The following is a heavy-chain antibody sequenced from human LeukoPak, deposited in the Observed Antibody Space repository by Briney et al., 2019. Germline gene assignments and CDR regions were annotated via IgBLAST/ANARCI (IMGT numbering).Heavy chain of an antibody. CDR1: GFTFSSYC. V-gene: IGHV3-23*01. CDR3: AKDDSPFSDYMDV. J-gene: IGHJ6*03. CDR2: ISGIGGST. Sequence: GGSLRLSWAASGFTFSSYCMSWVRQAPGKGLEWVSAISGIGGSTSYGDSGKVRFTISRDNSKNTLFLQMNSLRVEATDVYYCAKDDSPFSDYMDVWGKGTTVTISS. D-gene: IGHD3-10*01.